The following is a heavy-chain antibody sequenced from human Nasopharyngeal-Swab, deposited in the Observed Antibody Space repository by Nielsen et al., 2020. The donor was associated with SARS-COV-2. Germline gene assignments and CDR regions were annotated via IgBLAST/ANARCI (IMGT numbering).Heavy chain of an antibody. CDR1: GDPISIGGYY. CDR2: IFHSGTT. V-gene: IGHV4-31*03. Sequence: LRLSCTVSGDPISIGGYYWSWIRQNPGTGLEWIGYIFHSGTTYYNPSLQSRVIISVDTSKNQFSLTLNSVTAADTAIYHCARVTSNSFDSWGQGTLVSVSS. J-gene: IGHJ5*01. CDR3: ARVTSNSFDS. D-gene: IGHD4-23*01.